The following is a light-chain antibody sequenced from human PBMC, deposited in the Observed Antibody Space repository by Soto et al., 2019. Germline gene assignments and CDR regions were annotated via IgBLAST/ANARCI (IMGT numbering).Light chain of an antibody. CDR1: SSDVGGYNF. Sequence: QSALTQPASVSGSPGQSITISCTGTSSDVGGYNFVSWYQQYPGKAPKLMIYEVNNRPSGVSNRFSGSKAGNTASLTISGLRAEDEADYYCSSWTSRTTQVLGGGTKVTV. CDR3: SSWTSRTTQV. V-gene: IGLV2-14*01. CDR2: EVN. J-gene: IGLJ3*02.